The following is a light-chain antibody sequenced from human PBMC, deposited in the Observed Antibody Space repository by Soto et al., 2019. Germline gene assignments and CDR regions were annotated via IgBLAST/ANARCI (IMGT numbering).Light chain of an antibody. CDR2: DVS. J-gene: IGLJ1*01. CDR3: SSYTSSNTPYV. V-gene: IGLV2-11*01. CDR1: RSDVGAYNY. Sequence: QSALTQPRSVSGSPGQSVTISCTGTRSDVGAYNYVSWFQQHPDKAPKLIIYDVSKRPSGVPDRFSGSKSGNTASLTISGLQAEDEADYYCSSYTSSNTPYVFGTGTRSPS.